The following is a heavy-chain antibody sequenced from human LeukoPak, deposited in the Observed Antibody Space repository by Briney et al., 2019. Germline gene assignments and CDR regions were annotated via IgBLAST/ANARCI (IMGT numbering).Heavy chain of an antibody. Sequence: PGGSLRLSCAASGFTVSSNFMSWVRQAPGKGLEWVSVIYSGGNTYYAVSVKGRFTISGDNSKNTLYLQMNSLRAEDTAVYYCARSPRYCSSTSCFDYWGQGTLVTVSS. CDR2: IYSGGNT. V-gene: IGHV3-53*01. D-gene: IGHD2-2*01. CDR1: GFTVSSNF. CDR3: ARSPRYCSSTSCFDY. J-gene: IGHJ4*02.